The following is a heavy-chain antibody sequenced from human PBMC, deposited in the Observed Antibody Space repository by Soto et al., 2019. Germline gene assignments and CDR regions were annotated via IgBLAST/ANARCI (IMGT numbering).Heavy chain of an antibody. CDR2: IKSISDGGTT. CDR3: TTDAAIV. D-gene: IGHD1-26*01. V-gene: IGHV3-15*01. J-gene: IGHJ4*02. Sequence: LRLSCAASGFTFSNAWMSWVRQAPGKGLEWVGRIKSISDGGTTDYAAPVKGRFTISRDDSKNTLYLQMNSLKTEDTAVYFCTTDAAIVWGQGTLVTVSS. CDR1: GFTFSNAW.